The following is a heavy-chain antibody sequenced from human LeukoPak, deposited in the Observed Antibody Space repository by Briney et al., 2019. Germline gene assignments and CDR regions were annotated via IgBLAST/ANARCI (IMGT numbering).Heavy chain of an antibody. D-gene: IGHD2-15*01. CDR3: AREGSTGELDY. CDR2: IYPTGSS. V-gene: IGHV4-4*07. J-gene: IGHJ4*02. CDR1: RGSMNTYY. Sequence: PSETLSLTRTVPRGSMNTYYWSSIRQRPREGLEWIGRIYPTGSSNYNPSLKSRVTMSVDTSKNQFSLKVRSVTAADTAVYYCAREGSTGELDYWGQGTLVTVSS.